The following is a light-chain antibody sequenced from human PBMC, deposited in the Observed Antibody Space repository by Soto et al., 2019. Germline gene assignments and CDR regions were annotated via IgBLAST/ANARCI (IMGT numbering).Light chain of an antibody. CDR2: GNS. CDR1: SSNIGAGYD. V-gene: IGLV1-40*01. CDR3: QSYNSSLSGTVV. Sequence: QLVLTQPPSVSGAPGQRVTISCTGSSSNIGAGYDVHWYQQLPGTAPKLLIYGNSNRPSGVPDRFAGYKSGTSASLAITGLQAEYEADYYCQSYNSSLSGTVVFGGGTKLTVL. J-gene: IGLJ2*01.